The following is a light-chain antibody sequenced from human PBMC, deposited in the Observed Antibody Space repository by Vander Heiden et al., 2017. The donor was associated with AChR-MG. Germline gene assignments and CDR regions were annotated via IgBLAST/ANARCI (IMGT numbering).Light chain of an antibody. J-gene: IGLJ3*02. CDR1: NIGTKS. Sequence: SYSLTQPPSVSVAPGQTARITCGEDNIGTKSVHWHQQKPGQAPGVGVHHDHDRPSGIPERFSGSNSGNTATLTISRVEAEDEADYYCQVWDTTSVVFGGGTKLTVL. V-gene: IGLV3-21*02. CDR2: HDH. CDR3: QVWDTTSVV.